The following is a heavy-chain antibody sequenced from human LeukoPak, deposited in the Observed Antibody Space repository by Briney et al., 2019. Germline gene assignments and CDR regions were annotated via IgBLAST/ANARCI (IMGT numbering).Heavy chain of an antibody. D-gene: IGHD1-26*01. J-gene: IGHJ4*02. V-gene: IGHV3-21*01. Sequence: PGGSLRLSCAASGFAFSSYSMNWVRQAPGKGLEWVSSISSGSGFKYYADSEKGRFTISRDNAKNSLYLQMNSLRAEDTAVYYCARDGQGYSGSYYAPTNFDYWGQGTLVTVSS. CDR3: ARDGQGYSGSYYAPTNFDY. CDR2: ISSGSGFK. CDR1: GFAFSSYS.